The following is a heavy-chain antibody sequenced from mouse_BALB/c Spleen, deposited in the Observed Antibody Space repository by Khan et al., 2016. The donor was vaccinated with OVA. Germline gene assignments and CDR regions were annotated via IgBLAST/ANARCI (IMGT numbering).Heavy chain of an antibody. J-gene: IGHJ2*01. D-gene: IGHD2-1*01. CDR3: ARRGLRWDFDD. CDR2: INPSTGYT. V-gene: IGHV1-7*01. Sequence: QVQLQQSGAELAKPGASVKMSCKASGYTFINYWILWVKQRPGQGLEWIGYINPSTGYTEYNQNFKDKATLTADKSSSTAYMQLSSLASKDSADYYCARRGLRWDFDDWGQGTTLTVSS. CDR1: GYTFINYW.